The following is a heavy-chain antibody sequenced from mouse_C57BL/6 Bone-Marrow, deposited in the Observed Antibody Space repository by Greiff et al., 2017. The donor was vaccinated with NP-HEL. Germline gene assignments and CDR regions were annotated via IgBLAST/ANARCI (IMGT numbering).Heavy chain of an antibody. D-gene: IGHD2-1*01. CDR2: FHPYNDDT. CDR1: GYTFTTYP. V-gene: IGHV1-47*01. CDR3: ARGGNYWYYFDY. Sequence: VQLQQSGAELVKPGASVKMSCKASGYTFTTYPIEWVKQNHGKSLEWIGNFHPYNDDTEYNEKFKNKATLTVEKSSSTVYLELSRLTSVDSSFYYGARGGNYWYYFDYWGQGTTLTVSS. J-gene: IGHJ2*01.